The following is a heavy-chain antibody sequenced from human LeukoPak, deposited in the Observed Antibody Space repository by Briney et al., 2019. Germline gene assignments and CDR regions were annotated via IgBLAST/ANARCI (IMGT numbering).Heavy chain of an antibody. CDR2: ISYDGSNK. D-gene: IGHD1-26*01. CDR1: GFTFSSYA. J-gene: IGHJ4*02. V-gene: IGHV3-30*01. Sequence: GRSLRLSCAASGFTFSSYAMHWVRQAPGKGLEWVAVISYDGSNKYYADSVKGRFTISRDNSKNTLYLQMNSLRAEDTAVYYCARASGSHFDYWGQGTLVTVSS. CDR3: ARASGSHFDY.